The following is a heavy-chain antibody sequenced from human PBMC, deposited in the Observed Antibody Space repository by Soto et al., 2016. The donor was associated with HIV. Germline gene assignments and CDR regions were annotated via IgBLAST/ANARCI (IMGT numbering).Heavy chain of an antibody. CDR2: IIPIFGTA. Sequence: QVQLVQSGAEVKKPGASVKVSCKASGGTFSSYALSWVRQAPGQGLEWMGHIIPIFGTANYAQKFQGRVTITADESTNTAYMELSSLRSEDTAVYYCARGRRIIPAANEGWFDPWGQGTLVTVSS. CDR1: GGTFSSYA. J-gene: IGHJ5*02. V-gene: IGHV1-69*01. D-gene: IGHD2-2*01. CDR3: ARGRRIIPAANEGWFDP.